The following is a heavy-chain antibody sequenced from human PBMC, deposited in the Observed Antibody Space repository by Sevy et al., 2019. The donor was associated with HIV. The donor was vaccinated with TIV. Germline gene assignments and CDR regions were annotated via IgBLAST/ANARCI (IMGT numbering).Heavy chain of an antibody. D-gene: IGHD3-3*01. J-gene: IGHJ6*02. V-gene: IGHV3-48*02. CDR3: ARGGGSYDFWSGYSGGMDV. Sequence: GGSLRLSCAASGFTFSSYSMNWVRQAPGKGLEWVSYISSSSSTIYYADSVKGRFTISRDNAKNSLYRQMNSLRDEDTAVYYCARGGGSYDFWSGYSGGMDVWGQGTTVTVSS. CDR1: GFTFSSYS. CDR2: ISSSSSTI.